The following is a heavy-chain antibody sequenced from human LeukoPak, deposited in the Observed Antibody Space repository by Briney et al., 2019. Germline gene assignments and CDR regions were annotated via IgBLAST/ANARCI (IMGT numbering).Heavy chain of an antibody. CDR2: IYYSGST. J-gene: IGHJ4*02. CDR1: GGSIRSGGYY. D-gene: IGHD4-17*01. Sequence: SQTLSLTCTVSGGSIRSGGYYWSWIRQHPGKGLEWIGYIYYSGSTYYNPSLKSRVTISVETSKNQFSLKLSSVTAADTAVYYCARGISDYGDYFDYWGQGTLVTVSS. CDR3: ARGISDYGDYFDY. V-gene: IGHV4-31*03.